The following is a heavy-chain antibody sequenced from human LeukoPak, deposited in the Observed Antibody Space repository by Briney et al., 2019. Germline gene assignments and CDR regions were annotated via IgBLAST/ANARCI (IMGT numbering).Heavy chain of an antibody. CDR1: GFTLSSYW. CDR3: ARYGSTWDLDY. V-gene: IGHV3-7*01. D-gene: IGHD6-13*01. CDR2: IKQEGNDK. Sequence: TGGSLRLSCAASGFTLSSYWMNWVRQAPGKGLEWVANIKQEGNDKYYVDSVKGRFTISRDNAKNSLYLQMNSLRAEDTAVYYCARYGSTWDLDYWGQGTLVTVSS. J-gene: IGHJ4*02.